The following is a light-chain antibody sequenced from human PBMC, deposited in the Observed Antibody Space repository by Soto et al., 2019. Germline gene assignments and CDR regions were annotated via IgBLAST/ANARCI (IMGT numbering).Light chain of an antibody. CDR3: QQYKTYLT. Sequence: DIQMTQSPSTLSASVGDRVTITCRASQTITDWLAWYQQKPGKAPKLLIYDASYLASGVPSRFSGSGSETEFTLTISALQPDDYGTYYCQQYKTYLTFGRGTRVEIK. V-gene: IGKV1-5*01. J-gene: IGKJ4*01. CDR1: QTITDW. CDR2: DAS.